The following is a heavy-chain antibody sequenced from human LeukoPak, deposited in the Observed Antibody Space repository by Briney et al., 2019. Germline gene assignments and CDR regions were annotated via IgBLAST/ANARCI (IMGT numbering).Heavy chain of an antibody. CDR1: GFTFSSYW. Sequence: PGESLRLSCAASGFTFSSYWMHWVRQAPGKGLVWVSRINSDGSSTSYADSVKGRFTISRDNAKNTLYLQMNSLRAEDTAVYYCARDPTSYSSSDNFDYWGQGTLVTVSS. J-gene: IGHJ4*02. CDR3: ARDPTSYSSSDNFDY. V-gene: IGHV3-74*01. D-gene: IGHD6-6*01. CDR2: INSDGSST.